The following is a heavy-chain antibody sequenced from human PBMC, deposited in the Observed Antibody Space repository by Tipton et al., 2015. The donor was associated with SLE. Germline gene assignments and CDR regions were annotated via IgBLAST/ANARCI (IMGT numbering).Heavy chain of an antibody. CDR2: ISSSSYI. Sequence: SLRLSCAASGFTFSSYSMNWVRQAPGKGLEWVSSISSSSYIYYADSVKGRFTISRDNAKNSLYLQMNSLRAEDIAVYYCARFSSSSPHFDYWGQGTQVTVSS. V-gene: IGHV3-21*03. D-gene: IGHD6-13*01. CDR3: ARFSSSSPHFDY. J-gene: IGHJ4*02. CDR1: GFTFSSYS.